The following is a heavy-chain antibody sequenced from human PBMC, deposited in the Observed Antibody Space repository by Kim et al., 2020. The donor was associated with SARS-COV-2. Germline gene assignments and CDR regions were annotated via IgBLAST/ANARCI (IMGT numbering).Heavy chain of an antibody. V-gene: IGHV3-73*01. J-gene: IGHJ4*02. CDR2: IRTKVSRYTT. Sequence: GGSLRLSCAASGFTFSASTLHWVRQASGKGLDWVGRIRTKVSRYTTEYAASVKGRFTISRDDSRNTAYLQMNNLKSEDTAVYYCIRHMQDSWGQGTLVTV. CDR3: IRHMQDS. CDR1: GFTFSAST.